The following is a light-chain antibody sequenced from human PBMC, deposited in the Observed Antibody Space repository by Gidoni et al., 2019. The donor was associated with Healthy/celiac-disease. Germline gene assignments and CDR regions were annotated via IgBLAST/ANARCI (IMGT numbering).Light chain of an antibody. CDR1: SSDVWSYNL. CDR2: EGS. CDR3: CSYAGSSPWV. J-gene: IGLJ3*02. Sequence: QSALTKPASVSGSPGQSITISCTGTSSDVWSYNLVSWYQQHQGKAPKLMIYEGSKRPSGVSNRFSGSKSGNTASLTISGLQAEDEADYYCCSYAGSSPWVFGGGTKLTVL. V-gene: IGLV2-23*01.